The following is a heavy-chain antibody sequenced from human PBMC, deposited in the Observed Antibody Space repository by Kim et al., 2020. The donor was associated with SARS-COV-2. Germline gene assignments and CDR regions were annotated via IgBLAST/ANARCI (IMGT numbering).Heavy chain of an antibody. D-gene: IGHD2-15*01. CDR3: ARDWPQYCSGGSCYSGYYYYGMDV. V-gene: IGHV1-18*01. J-gene: IGHJ6*02. CDR1: GYTFTIYG. Sequence: ASVKVSCKASGYTFTIYGISWVRQAPGQGLEWMGWISAYNGNTNYAQKLQGRVTMTTDTSTSTAYMELRCLRSDDTAVYYCARDWPQYCSGGSCYSGYYYYGMDVWGQGTTVTVSS. CDR2: ISAYNGNT.